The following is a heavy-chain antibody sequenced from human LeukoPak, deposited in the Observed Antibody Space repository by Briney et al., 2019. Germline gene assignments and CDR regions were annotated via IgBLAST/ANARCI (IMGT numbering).Heavy chain of an antibody. J-gene: IGHJ4*02. CDR3: ARDLRGPYYYDSSGYWL. D-gene: IGHD3-22*01. CDR2: ISYSGST. V-gene: IGHV4-39*02. CDR1: GGSTSSSTYY. Sequence: SETLSLTCTVSGGSTSSSTYYWGWIRQPPGKGLDWIGSISYSGSTYYNPSLKSRVTISVDTSKNQFSLKLSSVTAADTAVYYCARDLRGPYYYDSSGYWLRGQGTLVTVSS.